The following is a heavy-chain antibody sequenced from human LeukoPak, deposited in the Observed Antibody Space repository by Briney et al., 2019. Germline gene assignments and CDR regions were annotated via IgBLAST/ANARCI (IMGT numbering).Heavy chain of an antibody. V-gene: IGHV2-26*01. D-gene: IGHD4-17*01. CDR2: VLSHDEK. CDR1: GFSLYNIRVG. Sequence: SGPTLVNPTETLTVTCTVSGFSLYNIRVGVSWIRQPPGKALEWLAHVLSHDEKSYRPPLKSRLTISRDTSKSQVVLTMTNMDPEDAGTYYCARVNYDYGDAYHFDYWGQGSLVTVSS. CDR3: ARVNYDYGDAYHFDY. J-gene: IGHJ4*02.